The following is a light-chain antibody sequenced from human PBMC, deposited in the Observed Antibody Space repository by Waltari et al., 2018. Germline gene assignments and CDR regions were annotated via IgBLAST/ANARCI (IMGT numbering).Light chain of an antibody. Sequence: QSALTQPASVSGSPAPSITISCTGTRRDVGSYNLVSWYQQNPGKGPKLMIYEVSKRPSGVSNRFSGSKSGNTASLTISGLQAEDEAEYYCCSYAGSKFYVFGTGTKVTVL. J-gene: IGLJ1*01. CDR1: RRDVGSYNL. CDR3: CSYAGSKFYV. V-gene: IGLV2-23*02. CDR2: EVS.